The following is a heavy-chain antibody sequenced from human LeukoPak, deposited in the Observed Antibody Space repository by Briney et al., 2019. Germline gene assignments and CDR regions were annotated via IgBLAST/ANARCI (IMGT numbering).Heavy chain of an antibody. J-gene: IGHJ4*02. CDR3: AKTGYYGSGSLYFLFDY. Sequence: GGSLRLSCAASGFTFSSYGMSWVRQAPGKGLEWVSAISGSGGSTYYADSVKGRFTISRDNSKNTLYLQMNSLRAEDTAVYYRAKTGYYGSGSLYFLFDYWGQGTLVTVSS. V-gene: IGHV3-23*01. D-gene: IGHD3-10*01. CDR1: GFTFSSYG. CDR2: ISGSGGST.